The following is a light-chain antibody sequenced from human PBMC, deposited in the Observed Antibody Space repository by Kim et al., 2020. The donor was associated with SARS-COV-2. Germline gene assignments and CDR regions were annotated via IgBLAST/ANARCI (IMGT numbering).Light chain of an antibody. Sequence: EIVMTQSPATLSVSPGERATLSCRASQSVSSNLAWYQQKPGQAPRLVIYGASTRANGIPARFSGSGSGTEFTLTISSLQSEDFALYYCQQYNNWPPWTFGQGTKVDIK. J-gene: IGKJ1*01. CDR1: QSVSSN. CDR3: QQYNNWPPWT. CDR2: GAS. V-gene: IGKV3-15*01.